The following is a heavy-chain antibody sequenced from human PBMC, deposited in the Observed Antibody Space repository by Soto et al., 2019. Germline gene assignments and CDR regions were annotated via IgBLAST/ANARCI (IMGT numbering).Heavy chain of an antibody. Sequence: GASVKVSCKASGYTFTSYDINWVRQATGQGLEWMGGFDPEDGETIYAQKFQGRVTMTEDTSTDTAYMELSSLRSEDTAVYYCATWYSSSWHDYWGQGTLVTVSS. J-gene: IGHJ4*02. CDR2: FDPEDGET. V-gene: IGHV1-24*01. CDR3: ATWYSSSWHDY. CDR1: GYTFTSYD. D-gene: IGHD6-13*01.